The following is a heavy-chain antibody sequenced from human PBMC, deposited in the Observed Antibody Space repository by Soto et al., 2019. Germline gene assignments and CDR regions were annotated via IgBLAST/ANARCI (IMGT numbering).Heavy chain of an antibody. V-gene: IGHV4-4*02. Sequence: SETLSLTCAVSGGSITSANWWTWVRQPPGGGLEWIGEISHSGITNYKASLKSRVTMSVDKTKNDVSLKLTSVTAADTAVYYCARVLRGWFDNWGERTPVTV. CDR2: ISHSGIT. CDR1: GGSITSANW. CDR3: ARVLRGWFDN. J-gene: IGHJ5*02.